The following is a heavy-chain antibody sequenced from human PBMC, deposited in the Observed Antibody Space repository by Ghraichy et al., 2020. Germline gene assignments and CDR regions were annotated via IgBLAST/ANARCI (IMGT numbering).Heavy chain of an antibody. CDR2: IWYDGSNK. V-gene: IGHV3-33*01. J-gene: IGHJ6*02. CDR3: ARGHRDGDSNHYYYYGMDV. Sequence: GGSLRLSCAASGFTFSSYGMHWVRQAPGKGLEWVAVIWYDGSNKYYADSVKGRFTISRDNSKNTLYLQMNSLRAEDTAVYYCARGHRDGDSNHYYYYGMDVWGQGTTVTVSS. D-gene: IGHD4-11*01. CDR1: GFTFSSYG.